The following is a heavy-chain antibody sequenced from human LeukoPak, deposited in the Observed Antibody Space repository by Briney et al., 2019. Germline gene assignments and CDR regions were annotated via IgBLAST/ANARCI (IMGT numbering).Heavy chain of an antibody. CDR3: SGVYYVSSGYSFDY. CDR2: ISSSSSTI. CDR1: GFTFSNYN. D-gene: IGHD3-22*01. Sequence: GGSLRLSCAACGFTFSNYNMNWVRQAPGKGLEWVSYISSSSSTIYYADSVKGRFTISRENAENSLYLRMNSLRDEDTAMYYCSGVYYVSSGYSFDYWGQGSLVTVSS. V-gene: IGHV3-48*02. J-gene: IGHJ4*02.